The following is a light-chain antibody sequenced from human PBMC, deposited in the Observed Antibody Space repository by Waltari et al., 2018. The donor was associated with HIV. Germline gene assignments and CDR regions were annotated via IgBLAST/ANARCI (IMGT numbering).Light chain of an antibody. J-gene: IGKJ3*01. V-gene: IGKV4-1*01. CDR2: WAS. CDR3: QQYFSSPRT. CDR1: QSVLHSSNNKNY. Sequence: DIVMTQSPDSLAVSLGERATINCKSSQSVLHSSNNKNYLAWYQQKPGQPPKLHTYWASTRESGVPDRFRGSGSGTDFTLTINGLQAEDVAVYYCQQYFSSPRTFGPGTKVDV.